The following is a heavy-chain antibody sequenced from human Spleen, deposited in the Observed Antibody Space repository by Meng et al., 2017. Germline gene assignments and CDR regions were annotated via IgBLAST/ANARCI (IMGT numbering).Heavy chain of an antibody. CDR2: ISGSGGRT. J-gene: IGHJ5*01. CDR1: GFTFSSYD. Sequence: GESLKISCAASGFTFSSYDMNWVRQAPGKGLEWVSDISGSGGRTYYADSVKGRFAISRDNSKNTLYLQMNSRRAEDTAVYYCARVTYGDSLSRFDSWGQGTLVTVSS. D-gene: IGHD4-17*01. CDR3: ARVTYGDSLSRFDS. V-gene: IGHV3-23*01.